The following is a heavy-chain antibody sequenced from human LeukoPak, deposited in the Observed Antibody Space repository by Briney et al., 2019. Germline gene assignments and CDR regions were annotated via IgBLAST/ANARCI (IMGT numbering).Heavy chain of an antibody. CDR2: ISYDGSNK. CDR1: GFTFSSYA. CDR3: AKAGYAGARTGYYYYYYMDV. V-gene: IGHV3-30-3*01. J-gene: IGHJ6*03. D-gene: IGHD1-26*01. Sequence: GGSLRLSCAASGFTFSSYAMHWVRQAPGKGLEWVAVISYDGSNKYYADSVKGRFTISRDNSKNTLYLQMNSLRAEDTAVYYCAKAGYAGARTGYYYYYYMDVWGKGTTVTVSS.